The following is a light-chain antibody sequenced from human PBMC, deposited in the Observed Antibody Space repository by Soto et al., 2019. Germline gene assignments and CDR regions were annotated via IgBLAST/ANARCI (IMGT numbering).Light chain of an antibody. CDR2: DVS. CDR3: SSYASSNTQV. Sequence: QAVVTQPASVSGSPGQSITVSCIGTSSDIGGYNYVSWYQQHPGKAPKLMIHDVSNRPSGVSDRFSGSKSGNTASLTISGLQADDEAYYYCSSYASSNTQVFGGGTKLTVL. V-gene: IGLV2-14*01. J-gene: IGLJ2*01. CDR1: SSDIGGYNY.